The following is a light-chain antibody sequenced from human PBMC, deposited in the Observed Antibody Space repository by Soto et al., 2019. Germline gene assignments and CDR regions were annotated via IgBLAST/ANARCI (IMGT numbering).Light chain of an antibody. Sequence: QSVLTQPASVSGSPGQSITISCIGTSSDVGAYNYVSWYQHHPGKVPKLLIYEVTNRPSGVSDRFSGSKSGNTASLTISGLQAEDEADYYCSSKRDSSTLFVFGTGTKLTVL. CDR1: SSDVGAYNY. J-gene: IGLJ1*01. CDR2: EVT. V-gene: IGLV2-14*01. CDR3: SSKRDSSTLFV.